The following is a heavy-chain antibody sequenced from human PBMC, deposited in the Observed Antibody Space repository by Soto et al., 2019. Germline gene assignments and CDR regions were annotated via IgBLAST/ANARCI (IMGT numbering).Heavy chain of an antibody. D-gene: IGHD2-21*02. CDR1: GFTYGAYA. V-gene: IGHV3-23*01. CDR2: ISGSGGNT. Sequence: LQSGGGLVQPGGSLRLSCAGSGFTYGAYAMSWVRQAPGKGLEWVTSISGSGGNTFYADSVKGRFTISRDNSKNTLYLQMNSLRAEDTAVYYCAKDPPGRHIIVVTALDCWGEGTQVTVSA. CDR3: AKDPPGRHIIVVTALDC. J-gene: IGHJ4*02.